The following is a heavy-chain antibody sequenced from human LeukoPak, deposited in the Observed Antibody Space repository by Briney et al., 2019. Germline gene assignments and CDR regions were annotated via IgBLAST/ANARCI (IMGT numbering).Heavy chain of an antibody. J-gene: IGHJ4*02. V-gene: IGHV3-23*01. CDR3: AKGGQLWPSYFDY. D-gene: IGHD5-18*01. CDR2: ISAGGGST. CDR1: GFTFSSYA. Sequence: GGSLRLSCAASGFTFSSYAMTWVRQAPGKGLEWVSPISAGGGSTYYADSVKGRSTISRDNSKNTLYLQMNSLRAEDTAVYYCAKGGQLWPSYFDYWGQGTLVTVSS.